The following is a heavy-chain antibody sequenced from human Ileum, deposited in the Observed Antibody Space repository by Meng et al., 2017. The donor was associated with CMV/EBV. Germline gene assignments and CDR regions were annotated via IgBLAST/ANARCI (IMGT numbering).Heavy chain of an antibody. CDR3: AHRRDEDIVSTTPYRSFDS. Sequence: TSGVGVGWIRQPPGKALEWLALIYWNDDKRYSPSLKSRLTITKDTSKNQVVLTMTNMDPVDTATYYCAHRRDEDIVSTTPYRSFDSWGQGTLVTVSS. J-gene: IGHJ4*02. CDR2: IYWNDDK. CDR1: TSGVG. D-gene: IGHD5/OR15-5a*01. V-gene: IGHV2-5*01.